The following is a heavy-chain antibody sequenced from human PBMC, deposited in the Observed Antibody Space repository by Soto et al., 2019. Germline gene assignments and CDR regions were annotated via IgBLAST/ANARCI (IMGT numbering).Heavy chain of an antibody. Sequence: QITLKESGPTLVKPTQTLTLTCTFSGFSLSTHGVGVGWVRQPAGKALEWLALIYWDDDKRYSASLNSSLTITKDTSKNQVVLTMTNMDPVDTATYYCAHAMLYCTGGSCSTGFDSWGQGTLVTVSS. CDR2: IYWDDDK. CDR3: AHAMLYCTGGSCSTGFDS. V-gene: IGHV2-5*02. CDR1: GFSLSTHGVG. D-gene: IGHD2-15*01. J-gene: IGHJ4*02.